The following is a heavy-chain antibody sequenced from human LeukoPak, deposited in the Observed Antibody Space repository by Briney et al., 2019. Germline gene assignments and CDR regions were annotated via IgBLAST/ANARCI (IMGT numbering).Heavy chain of an antibody. CDR1: GFTFSDYF. D-gene: IGHD6-13*01. CDR2: ISNSGGTI. CDR3: ARMRSSWFFDH. J-gene: IGHJ4*02. Sequence: GGSLRLSCAASGFTFSDYFMTWSRQAPGKGLEWVSYISNSGGTIYYSDSVKGRFTISRDNAKNLLYLEMDSLRAGDTAVYYCARMRSSWFFDHWGQGSLVTVSS. V-gene: IGHV3-11*01.